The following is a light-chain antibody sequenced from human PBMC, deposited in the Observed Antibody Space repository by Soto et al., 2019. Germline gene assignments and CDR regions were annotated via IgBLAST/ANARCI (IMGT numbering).Light chain of an antibody. CDR2: GAS. CDR1: QSVSSN. V-gene: IGKV3-15*01. CDR3: QPYNNWGS. J-gene: IGKJ5*01. Sequence: IVLTLKRATVGLSGGEGASRCCRASQSVSSNLAWCQQKPGQAPRLLIYGASTRATGIPARFSGSGSGTEFTVTSSSLQAEDFVVYYWQPYNNWGSFAQGTRLEIK.